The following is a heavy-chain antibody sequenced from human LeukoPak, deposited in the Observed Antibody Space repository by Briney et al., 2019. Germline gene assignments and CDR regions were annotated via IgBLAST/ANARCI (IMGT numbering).Heavy chain of an antibody. D-gene: IGHD1-26*01. CDR2: INPNSSGT. CDR3: AARDSGSSDDY. Sequence: GASVKVSCKASGYTFTGYYMHWVRQAPGQGLEWMGWINPNSSGTHYAQKFQGRVTMTRDTPISTAYMELSRLRSDDTAVYYCAARDSGSSDDYWGQGTLVTVSS. J-gene: IGHJ4*02. V-gene: IGHV1-2*02. CDR1: GYTFTGYY.